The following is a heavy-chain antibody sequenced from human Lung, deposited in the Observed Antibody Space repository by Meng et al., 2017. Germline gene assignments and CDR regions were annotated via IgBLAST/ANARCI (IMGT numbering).Heavy chain of an antibody. D-gene: IGHD1-1*01. Sequence: VQRVGSGGALVPPGRSLSLSCAASGFTFTNHWMHWVRQVPGKGLVWVSRVNPDGNDVNYVDSVKGRFTISRDNAKDTVFLQMNNLSGDDTAVYYCTNDRLSEWGQGTLVTVSS. V-gene: IGHV3-74*01. J-gene: IGHJ1*01. CDR2: VNPDGNDV. CDR1: GFTFTNHW. CDR3: TNDRLSE.